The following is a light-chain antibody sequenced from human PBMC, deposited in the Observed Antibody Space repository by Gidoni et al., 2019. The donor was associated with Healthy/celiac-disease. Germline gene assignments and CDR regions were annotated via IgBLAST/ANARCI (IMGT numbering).Light chain of an antibody. J-gene: IGKJ2*01. CDR2: AAS. V-gene: IGKV1-39*01. CDR1: QSISSY. CDR3: QQSYSTPYT. Sequence: DIHITQSPSSLSASVGDRVTITCRASQSISSYLNWYQQKPGKAPKLLIYAASSLQSGVPSRFSGSGSGTDFTLTISSLQPEDFATYYCQQSYSTPYTFXQXTKLEIK.